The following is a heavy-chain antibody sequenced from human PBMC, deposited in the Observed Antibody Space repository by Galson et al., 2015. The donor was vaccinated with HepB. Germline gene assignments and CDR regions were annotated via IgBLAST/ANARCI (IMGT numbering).Heavy chain of an antibody. CDR3: ARDYYDSSGYSQYYFDY. CDR1: GFSLSTSGMC. J-gene: IGHJ4*02. CDR2: IDWDDDK. V-gene: IGHV2-70*11. D-gene: IGHD3-22*01. Sequence: PALVKPTQTLTLTCTFSGFSLSTSGMCVSWIRQPPGKALEWLARIDWDDDKYYSTSLKTRLTISKDTSKNQVVLTMTNMDPVDTATYYCARDYYDSSGYSQYYFDYWGQGTLVTVSS.